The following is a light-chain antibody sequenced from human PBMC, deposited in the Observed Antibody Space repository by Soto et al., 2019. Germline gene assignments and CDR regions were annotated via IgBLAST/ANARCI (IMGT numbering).Light chain of an antibody. CDR2: KAS. CDR3: QQYNTFWT. CDR1: QSISGL. J-gene: IGKJ1*01. Sequence: DIQMTQSPSTLPASVGDRVTITCRASQSISGLLAWYQQKPGKAPKLLIYKASGLESGVPSRFSGSGSVTEITLTINGLQPDDFATYYCQQYNTFWTFGRGTKVDIK. V-gene: IGKV1-5*03.